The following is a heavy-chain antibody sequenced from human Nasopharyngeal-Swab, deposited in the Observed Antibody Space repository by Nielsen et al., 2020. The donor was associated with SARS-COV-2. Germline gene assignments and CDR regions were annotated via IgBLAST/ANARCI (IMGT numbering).Heavy chain of an antibody. J-gene: IGHJ3*02. D-gene: IGHD6-6*01. Sequence: GGSLRLSCAASGFTFVDYAMHWVRQAPGKGLEWVSGISWNSGSIGYADSVKGRFTISRDNAKNSLYLQMNSLRAEDTALYYCAKVHSSAHDAFDIWGQGTMVTVSS. V-gene: IGHV3-9*01. CDR3: AKVHSSAHDAFDI. CDR1: GFTFVDYA. CDR2: ISWNSGSI.